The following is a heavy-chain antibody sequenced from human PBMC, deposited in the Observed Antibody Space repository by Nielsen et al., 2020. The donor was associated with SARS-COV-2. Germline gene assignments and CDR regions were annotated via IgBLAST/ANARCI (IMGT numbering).Heavy chain of an antibody. CDR2: IYSGGST. Sequence: GESLKISCAASGFTVSSNYMSWVRQAPGEGLEWVSIIYSGGSTYYADSVKGRFTISRDNSKNTLYLQMNSLRAEDTAVYYCARGSDYYDSSGLVWGQGTMVTVSS. D-gene: IGHD3-22*01. V-gene: IGHV3-53*01. CDR1: GFTVSSNY. J-gene: IGHJ3*01. CDR3: ARGSDYYDSSGLV.